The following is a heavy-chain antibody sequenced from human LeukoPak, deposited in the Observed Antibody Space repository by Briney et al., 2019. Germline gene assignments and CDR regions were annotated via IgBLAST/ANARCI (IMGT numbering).Heavy chain of an antibody. Sequence: SETLSLTCTVSGGSISSYYWSWIRQPPGRGLEWIGYIYYSGSTNYNPSLKSRVTISVDTSKNQFSLKLSSVTAADTAVYYCARDRNYYDSSGYSLDYWGQGTLVTVSS. D-gene: IGHD3-22*01. CDR2: IYYSGST. J-gene: IGHJ4*02. CDR1: GGSISSYY. V-gene: IGHV4-59*01. CDR3: ARDRNYYDSSGYSLDY.